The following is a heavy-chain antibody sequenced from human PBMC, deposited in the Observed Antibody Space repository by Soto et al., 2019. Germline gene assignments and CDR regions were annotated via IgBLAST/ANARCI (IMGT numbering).Heavy chain of an antibody. J-gene: IGHJ4*02. CDR1: GFPFSSYA. CDR2: SSGSGGST. D-gene: IGHD4-17*01. Sequence: AGSPSLSCAASGFPFSSYAMSWVRQAPGKGLEWVSASSGSGGSTYYADSVKGRCTISRDNSKNTLYLQMNSLRAEDTAVYYCAKVGPDTVTNDYWGQGTLGTVSS. CDR3: AKVGPDTVTNDY. V-gene: IGHV3-23*01.